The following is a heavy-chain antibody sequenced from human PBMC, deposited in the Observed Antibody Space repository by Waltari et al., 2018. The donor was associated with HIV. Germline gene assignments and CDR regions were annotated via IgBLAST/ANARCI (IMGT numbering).Heavy chain of an antibody. CDR2: IFHSGST. J-gene: IGHJ6*02. V-gene: IGHV4-39*01. D-gene: IGHD4-17*01. Sequence: QVQLQESGPGLVKPSETLSPTCTGSGPSIRLDSHYWGGARQPPGKGLEWLGNIFHSGSTYYNSSLRIRVTISVDTSRKQFSLKLTSVTAADTAVYYCARRGGATVTSYYYYGLDLWGQGTTVTVSS. CDR1: GPSIRLDSHY. CDR3: ARRGGATVTSYYYYGLDL.